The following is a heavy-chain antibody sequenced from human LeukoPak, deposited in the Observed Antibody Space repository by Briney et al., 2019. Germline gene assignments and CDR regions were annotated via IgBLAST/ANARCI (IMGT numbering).Heavy chain of an antibody. Sequence: GESLRLSCAASGFTFNNYAMNWVRQAPGKGLEWVSAISNRGGTTYYAGSVKGRFTISRDNSKNTLDLQLNNLRAEDTAVYYCARDQEGSDYWGQGTLVTVSS. J-gene: IGHJ4*02. CDR2: ISNRGGTT. CDR1: GFTFNNYA. CDR3: ARDQEGSDY. V-gene: IGHV3-23*01.